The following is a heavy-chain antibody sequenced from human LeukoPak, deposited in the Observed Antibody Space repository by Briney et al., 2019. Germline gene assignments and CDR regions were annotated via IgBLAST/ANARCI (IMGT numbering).Heavy chain of an antibody. CDR2: INPNSGGT. D-gene: IGHD6-6*01. Sequence: ASVKVSCKASGYTFTVNDINWVRQAPGQGLEWMGWINPNSGGTNYAQKFQGRVTMTRDTSISTAYMELSRLRSDDTAVYYCARESSSGLDAFDIWGQGTMVTVSS. CDR3: ARESSSGLDAFDI. J-gene: IGHJ3*02. CDR1: GYTFTVND. V-gene: IGHV1-2*02.